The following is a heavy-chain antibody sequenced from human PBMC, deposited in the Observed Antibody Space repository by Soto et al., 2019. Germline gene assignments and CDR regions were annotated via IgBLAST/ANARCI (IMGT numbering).Heavy chain of an antibody. CDR1: GGSISSSSYY. D-gene: IGHD2-15*01. CDR3: ARRDGYCSGGSCSDY. CDR2: IYYSGST. J-gene: IGHJ4*02. V-gene: IGHV4-39*01. Sequence: QLQLQESGPGLVKPSETLSLTCTVSGGSISSSSYYWGWIRQPPGKGLEWIGSIYYSGSTYYNPSLKSRVTISVDTSKNQCSLKLSSVTAADTAVYYCARRDGYCSGGSCSDYWGQGTLVTVSS.